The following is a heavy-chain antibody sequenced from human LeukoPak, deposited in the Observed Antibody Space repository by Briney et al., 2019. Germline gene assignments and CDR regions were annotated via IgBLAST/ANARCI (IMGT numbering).Heavy chain of an antibody. CDR1: GGSVSSGSYY. CDR2: IYYSGST. Sequence: SETLSLTCTVSGGSVSSGSYYWSWIRQPPGKGLEWIGYIYYSGSTNYNPSLKSRVTISVDTSKNQFSLKLSSATAADTAVYYCARERPGSIWSAFDYWGQGTLVTVSS. J-gene: IGHJ4*02. D-gene: IGHD3-10*01. V-gene: IGHV4-61*01. CDR3: ARERPGSIWSAFDY.